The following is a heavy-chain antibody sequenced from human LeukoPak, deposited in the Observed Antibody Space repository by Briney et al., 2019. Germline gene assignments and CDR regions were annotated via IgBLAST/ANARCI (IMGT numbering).Heavy chain of an antibody. CDR3: ARFSSGEVPQGMDV. Sequence: DSVKGRFTISRDNSKNTLYLQMNSLRAEDTAVYYCARFSSGEVPQGMDVWGQGTTVTVSS. D-gene: IGHD3-10*01. V-gene: IGHV3-30*01. J-gene: IGHJ6*02.